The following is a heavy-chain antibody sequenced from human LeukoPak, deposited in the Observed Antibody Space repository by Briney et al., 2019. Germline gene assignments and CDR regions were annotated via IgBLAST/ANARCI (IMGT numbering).Heavy chain of an antibody. CDR2: IYSDNT. Sequence: GGSLRLSCAASGFTFSSYWMHWVRQAPGKGLEWVSFIYSDNTHYSDSVKGRFTISRDNSKNTLYLQMNSLRAEDTAVYYCARPRGNVEMATIPFDYWGQGTLVTVSS. CDR3: ARPRGNVEMATIPFDY. J-gene: IGHJ4*02. D-gene: IGHD5-24*01. CDR1: GFTFSSYW. V-gene: IGHV3-66*04.